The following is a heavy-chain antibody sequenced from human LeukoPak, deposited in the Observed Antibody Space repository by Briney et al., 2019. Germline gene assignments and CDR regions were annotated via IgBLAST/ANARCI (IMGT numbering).Heavy chain of an antibody. V-gene: IGHV1-46*01. D-gene: IGHD6-13*01. Sequence: ASVKVSCKASGYTFTSYYMHWVRQAPGQGLEWMGIINPSGGSTSYAQKFQGRVTMTRDMSTSTVYMELSRVRYDDTAVYYCARFQQGAYFDYWGQGTLVTVSS. CDR2: INPSGGST. J-gene: IGHJ4*02. CDR1: GYTFTSYY. CDR3: ARFQQGAYFDY.